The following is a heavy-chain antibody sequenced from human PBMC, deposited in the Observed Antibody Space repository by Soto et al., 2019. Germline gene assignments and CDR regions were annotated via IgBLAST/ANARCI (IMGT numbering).Heavy chain of an antibody. CDR1: GYTFTSYY. Sequence: ASMKVSCKASGYTFTSYYMHWVRQAPGQGLVWMGIINPSGGSTSYVQKFQGRVTMTRDTSTSTVYMELSSLRSEDTAVYYCARDRDYYDSSGSPYYYYGMDVWGQGTTVTVSS. J-gene: IGHJ6*02. CDR3: ARDRDYYDSSGSPYYYYGMDV. D-gene: IGHD3-22*01. V-gene: IGHV1-46*01. CDR2: INPSGGST.